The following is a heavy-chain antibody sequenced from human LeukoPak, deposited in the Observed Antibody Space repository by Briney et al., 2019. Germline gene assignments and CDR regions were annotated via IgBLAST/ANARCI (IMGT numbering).Heavy chain of an antibody. V-gene: IGHV1-69*13. Sequence: GASVTVSCKASGGTFSSYAISWVRQAPGQGLEWMGGIIPIFGTANYAQKFQGRVTITADESTSTAYMELSSLRSEDTAVYYCARDNGGYCSSTSCAFDYWGQGTLVTVSS. J-gene: IGHJ4*02. CDR2: IIPIFGTA. CDR1: GGTFSSYA. CDR3: ARDNGGYCSSTSCAFDY. D-gene: IGHD2-2*01.